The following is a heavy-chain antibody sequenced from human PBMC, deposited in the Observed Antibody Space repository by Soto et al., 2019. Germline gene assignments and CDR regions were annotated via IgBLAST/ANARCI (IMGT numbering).Heavy chain of an antibody. CDR1: GGSISSGGYY. D-gene: IGHD3-22*01. CDR2: IYYSGST. V-gene: IGHV4-31*03. CDR3: AREFGPANNYYDSSCSGMDV. Sequence: QVQLQESGPGLVKPSQTLSLTCTVSGGSISSGGYYWSWIRQHPGKGLEWIGYIYYSGSTYYNPSLKSRVTISVETSKNQFSLKLSSVTAADTAVYYCAREFGPANNYYDSSCSGMDVWGQGTTVTVSS. J-gene: IGHJ6*02.